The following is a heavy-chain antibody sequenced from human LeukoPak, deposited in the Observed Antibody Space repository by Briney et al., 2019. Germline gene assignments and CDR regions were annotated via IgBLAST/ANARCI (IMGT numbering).Heavy chain of an antibody. CDR3: ARHGYIQFWLY. J-gene: IGHJ4*02. D-gene: IGHD5-18*01. Sequence: PSETLSLTCTVSGASISRDTYFWGWIRQSPEKGLEWIGSIDSSGTTHYNSSLKSRVIISVDTSKNQVSLNLTSVTFGDTAVYYCARHGYIQFWLYWGQGTQVIVSS. CDR1: GASISRDTYF. V-gene: IGHV4-39*01. CDR2: IDSSGTT.